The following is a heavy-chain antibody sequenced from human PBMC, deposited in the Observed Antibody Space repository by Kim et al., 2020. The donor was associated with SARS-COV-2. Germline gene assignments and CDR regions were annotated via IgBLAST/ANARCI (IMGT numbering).Heavy chain of an antibody. J-gene: IGHJ3*02. V-gene: IGHV4-39*07. Sequence: SETLSLTCTVSGGSISSSSYYWGWIRQPPGKGLEWIGSIYYSGSTYYNPSLKSRVTISADTSKNQFSLKLSSVTAADTAVYYCARAYSGSYLHAFDIWGQGTMVTVSS. CDR3: ARAYSGSYLHAFDI. CDR1: GGSISSSSYY. CDR2: IYYSGST. D-gene: IGHD1-26*01.